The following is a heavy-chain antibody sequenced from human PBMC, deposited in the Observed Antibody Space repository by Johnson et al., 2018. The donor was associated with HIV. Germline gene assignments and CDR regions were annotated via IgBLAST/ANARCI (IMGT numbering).Heavy chain of an antibody. J-gene: IGHJ3*02. CDR3: ANDFWSGSGI. CDR2: ISSSGSTI. V-gene: IGHV3-48*01. CDR1: GFTFSSYA. D-gene: IGHD3-3*01. Sequence: VQLVESGGGLVQPGGSLRLSCAASGFTFSSYAMSWVRQAPGQGLEWVSFISSSGSTIYYSDSVKGRFTISRDNSKSTLYLQMNSLRAEATAVYYCANDFWSGSGIWGQGTMVTVSS.